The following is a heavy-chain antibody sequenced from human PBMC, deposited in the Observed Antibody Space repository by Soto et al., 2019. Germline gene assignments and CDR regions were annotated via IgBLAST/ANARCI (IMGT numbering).Heavy chain of an antibody. CDR3: ARNGTYSSYLSHYSGMAV. D-gene: IGHD1-26*01. CDR1: GGTFGSGI. V-gene: IGHV1-69*13. CDR2: IVPMLGTP. J-gene: IGHJ6*02. Sequence: SVQVDCNASGGTFGSGIINWLRQTSGQGLEWMGGIVPMLGTPTYAEKFKGRVRISATGSTSTTYMEFTSLRSEDTAIYYCARNGTYSSYLSHYSGMAVWGQGTTVTVSS.